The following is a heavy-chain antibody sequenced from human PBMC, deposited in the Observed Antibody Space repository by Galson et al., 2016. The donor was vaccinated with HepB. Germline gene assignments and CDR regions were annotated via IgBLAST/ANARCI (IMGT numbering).Heavy chain of an antibody. V-gene: IGHV4-39*01. CDR1: RASISSNVYY. Sequence: SETLSLTCSLSRASISSNVYYWAWIRQPAGKGLEWIGSVYYSGDSYYNPSLKPRVTISLDTSRDQFSLRLTSVTAADTAVYYCARQGSSSAFDVWGLGTLVTVSS. J-gene: IGHJ5*02. CDR3: ARQGSSSAFDV. D-gene: IGHD6-25*01. CDR2: VYYSGDS.